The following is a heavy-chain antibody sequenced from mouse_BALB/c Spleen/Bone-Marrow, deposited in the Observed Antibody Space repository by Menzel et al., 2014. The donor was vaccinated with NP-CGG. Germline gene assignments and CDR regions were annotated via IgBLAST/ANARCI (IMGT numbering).Heavy chain of an antibody. CDR3: VRQFNTTANYAMDY. CDR2: IRSKSNNCAT. D-gene: IGHD1-1*01. J-gene: IGHJ4*01. CDR1: GFTFNTYA. Sequence: EVMLEESGGGLVQLKGSLKLSCAASGFTFNTYAMNWVRQAPGKGLEWVARIRSKSNNCATYYDESVKDRFTITRDDSQSMLYLQMNNLKSEDTAMYYCVRQFNTTANYAMDYWGQGTSVTVSS. V-gene: IGHV10-1*02.